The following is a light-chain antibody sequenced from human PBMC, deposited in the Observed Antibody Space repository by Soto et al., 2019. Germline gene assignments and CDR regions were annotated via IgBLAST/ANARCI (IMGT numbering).Light chain of an antibody. V-gene: IGKV3D-15*01. J-gene: IGKJ4*01. CDR1: QSVSSD. CDR3: QQYNDWPLT. Sequence: IVMTQSPASLSVSPGERATLSCRASQSVSSDLAWYQQKPGQAPRLLIFSASTRATGIPARFSGSGSGTEFTLTISSLLPEDFALYYCQQYNDWPLTFGGGTRVEIK. CDR2: SAS.